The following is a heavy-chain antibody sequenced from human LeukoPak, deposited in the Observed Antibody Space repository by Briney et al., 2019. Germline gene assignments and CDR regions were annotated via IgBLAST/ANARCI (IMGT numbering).Heavy chain of an antibody. J-gene: IGHJ4*02. CDR2: ISWDGGST. CDR1: GFTFDDYA. CDR3: AKASGYDFWSGYLDY. V-gene: IGHV3-43D*03. Sequence: PGGSLRLSCAASGFTFDDYAMHWVRQAPGKGLEWVSLISWDGGSTYYADSVKGRFTISRDNSKNSLYLQMNSLRAEDTALYYCAKASGYDFWSGYLDYWGQGTLVTVSS. D-gene: IGHD3-3*01.